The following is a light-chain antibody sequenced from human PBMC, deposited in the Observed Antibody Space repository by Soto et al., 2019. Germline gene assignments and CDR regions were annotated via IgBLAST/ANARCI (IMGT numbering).Light chain of an antibody. CDR3: RSYEGSSTCVV. Sequence: QSALTQFASVSGSPGQSITMSCTGTSSDIGSYNLVSWYQQHPGKAPKLLIYDASKRPSGVSNRFSGSKSGNAASLTISGLQAEDEADYYCRSYEGSSTCVVFGGGTQLTVL. V-gene: IGLV2-23*01. CDR2: DAS. CDR1: SSDIGSYNL. J-gene: IGLJ2*01.